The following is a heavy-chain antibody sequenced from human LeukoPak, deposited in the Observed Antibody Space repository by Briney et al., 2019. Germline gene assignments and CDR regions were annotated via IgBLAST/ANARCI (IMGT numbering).Heavy chain of an antibody. J-gene: IGHJ4*02. CDR2: IKGASDGGTT. CDR3: TTDLTWLFNFAY. V-gene: IGHV3-15*01. D-gene: IGHD3-9*01. CDR1: GFSFSDAW. Sequence: GGSLRLSCAASGFSFSDAWMTWVRQAPGRGLEGLGRIKGASDGGTTDLAAPVKGRFTMSRDDSKNTVYLQLDRLQTEDTAVYYCTTDLTWLFNFAYWGQGTLVTVSS.